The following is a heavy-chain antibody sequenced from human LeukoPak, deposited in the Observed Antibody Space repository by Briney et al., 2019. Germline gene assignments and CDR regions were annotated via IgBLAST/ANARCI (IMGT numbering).Heavy chain of an antibody. Sequence: GGSLRLSCAASGFSFSFYSLNWVRQAPGKGLEWVSSISSSSSYIYYADSVKGRFTISRDNAKNSLYLQMNSLRAEDTAVYYCARDRNTIVDYWGQGTLVTVSS. J-gene: IGHJ4*02. V-gene: IGHV3-21*01. CDR1: GFSFSFYS. D-gene: IGHD3-3*01. CDR3: ARDRNTIVDY. CDR2: ISSSSSYI.